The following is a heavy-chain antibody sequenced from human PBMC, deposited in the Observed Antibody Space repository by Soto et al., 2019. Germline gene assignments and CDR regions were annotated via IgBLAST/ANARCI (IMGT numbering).Heavy chain of an antibody. Sequence: SETLSLTCAVSGASISSSNWWSWVRQPPGKGLEWIGEIYHSGSNNYNPSLKSRVTMSVDKSKNQFSLKLSSVTAADTAVYYCARRYGASFDYWGQGTLVTVSS. D-gene: IGHD4-17*01. CDR1: GASISSSNW. V-gene: IGHV4-4*02. CDR2: IYHSGSN. J-gene: IGHJ4*02. CDR3: ARRYGASFDY.